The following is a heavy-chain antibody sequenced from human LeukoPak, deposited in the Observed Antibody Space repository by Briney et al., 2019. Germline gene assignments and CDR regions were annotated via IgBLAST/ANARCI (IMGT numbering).Heavy chain of an antibody. Sequence: SETLSLTCTVSGGSISSSSYYWGWIRQPPGKGLEWIGSIYYSGSTYYNPSLKSRVTISVDTSKNQFSLKLSSVTAADTAVYYCARDDMVRRRGWFDPWGQGTLVTVSS. J-gene: IGHJ5*02. V-gene: IGHV4-39*07. CDR1: GGSISSSSYY. CDR2: IYYSGST. D-gene: IGHD3-10*01. CDR3: ARDDMVRRRGWFDP.